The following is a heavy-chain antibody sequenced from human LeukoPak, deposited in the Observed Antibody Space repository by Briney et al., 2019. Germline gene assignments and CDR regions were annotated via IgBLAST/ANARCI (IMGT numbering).Heavy chain of an antibody. V-gene: IGHV3-48*01. J-gene: IGHJ6*03. CDR2: VSTSSSTI. CDR1: GFIFSSYS. Sequence: GGSLRLSCAASGFIFSSYSMNWVRQAPGKGLEWISYVSTSSSTIYYADSVKGRFTISRDNAKNSLYLQMSSLRAEDTAVYYCARAPGDSRYYFYYYMDVWGKGTTVTVS. D-gene: IGHD7-27*01. CDR3: ARAPGDSRYYFYYYMDV.